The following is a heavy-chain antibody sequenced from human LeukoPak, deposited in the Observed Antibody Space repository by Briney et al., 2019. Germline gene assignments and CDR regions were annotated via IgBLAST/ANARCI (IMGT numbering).Heavy chain of an antibody. D-gene: IGHD3-10*01. J-gene: IGHJ5*02. CDR3: ARVEATYYYGSGSSDWFDP. CDR1: GDSISSGGYY. V-gene: IGHV4-31*03. Sequence: SQTLSLTCTVSGDSISSGGYYWSWIRQHPGKGLEWIGYIYYSGSTYYNPSLKSRVTISVDTSKNQFSLKLSSVTAADTAVYYCARVEATYYYGSGSSDWFDPWGQGTLVTVSS. CDR2: IYYSGST.